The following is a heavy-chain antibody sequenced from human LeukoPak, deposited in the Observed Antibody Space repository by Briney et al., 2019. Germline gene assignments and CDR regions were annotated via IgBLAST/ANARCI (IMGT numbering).Heavy chain of an antibody. J-gene: IGHJ5*02. D-gene: IGHD5-24*01. CDR1: GFTFSSYS. V-gene: IGHV3-48*01. Sequence: GGSLRLSCAASGFTFSSYSMNWVRQAPGKGLEWVSYISSSSSTIYYADSVKGRFTISRDNAKNSLYLQMNSLRAEDTALYYCARAPRAHDNWFDPWGQGTLVTVSS. CDR3: ARAPRAHDNWFDP. CDR2: ISSSSSTI.